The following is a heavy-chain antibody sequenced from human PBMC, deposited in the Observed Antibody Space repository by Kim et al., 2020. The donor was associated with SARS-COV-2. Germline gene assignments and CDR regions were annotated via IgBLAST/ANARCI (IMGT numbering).Heavy chain of an antibody. V-gene: IGHV4-34*01. CDR3: ARGAPLVSPIVVVPAATDAFDI. D-gene: IGHD2-2*01. Sequence: SETLSLTCAVYGGSFSGYYWSWIRQPPGKGLEWIGEINHSGSTNYNPSLKSRVTISVDTSKNQFSLKLSSVTAADTAVYYCARGAPLVSPIVVVPAATDAFDIWGQGTMVTVSS. CDR2: INHSGST. J-gene: IGHJ3*02. CDR1: GGSFSGYY.